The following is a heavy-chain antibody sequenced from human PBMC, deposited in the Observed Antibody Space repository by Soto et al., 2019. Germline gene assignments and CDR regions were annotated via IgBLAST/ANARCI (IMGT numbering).Heavy chain of an antibody. V-gene: IGHV4-34*01. CDR3: ARIRARFSRSAFDI. CDR1: AGSFTTYY. Sequence: QVQLQQWGAGLLKPSETLSLTCAVYAGSFTTYYWSWIRQPPGTGLEWIGEINSSGSTNYNPSLKSRLTISVDTSKNQFSLRLTSVTAADTAVYYCARIRARFSRSAFDIWGQGTMVTVSS. CDR2: INSSGST. D-gene: IGHD3-10*01. J-gene: IGHJ3*02.